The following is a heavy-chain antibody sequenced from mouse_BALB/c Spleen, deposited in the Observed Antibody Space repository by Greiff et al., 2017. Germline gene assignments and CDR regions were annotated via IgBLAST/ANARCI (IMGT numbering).Heavy chain of an antibody. J-gene: IGHJ3*01. CDR1: GYTFTSYV. V-gene: IGHV1-14*01. CDR2: INPYNDGT. Sequence: EVQVVESGPELVKPGASVKMSCKASGYTFTSYVMHWVKQKPGQGLEWIGYINPYNDGTKYNEKLKGKATLTSDKSSSTAYMELSSLTSEDSAVYYCARNYGNYAWFAYWGQGTLVTVSA. CDR3: ARNYGNYAWFAY. D-gene: IGHD2-1*01.